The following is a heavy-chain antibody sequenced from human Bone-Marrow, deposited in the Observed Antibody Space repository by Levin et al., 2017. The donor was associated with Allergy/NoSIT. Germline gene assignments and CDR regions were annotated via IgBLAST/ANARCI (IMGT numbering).Heavy chain of an antibody. D-gene: IGHD3-10*01. CDR2: IKEDGSEI. Sequence: PGGSLRLSCAASGFTFSSYWMTWVRQAPGKRLEWMANIKEDGSEIYYADSVQGRFTISRDNAKNSLYLQMNGLRVDDTAVYYCTRDAVRGGDLDYWGQGILVTVSS. V-gene: IGHV3-7*04. CDR3: TRDAVRGGDLDY. J-gene: IGHJ4*02. CDR1: GFTFSSYW.